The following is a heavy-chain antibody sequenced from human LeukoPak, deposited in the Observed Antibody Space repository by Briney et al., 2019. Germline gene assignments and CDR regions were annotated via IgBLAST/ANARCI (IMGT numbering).Heavy chain of an antibody. V-gene: IGHV3-21*01. CDR2: ISSSSSYI. CDR1: EFTFSTYS. D-gene: IGHD3-10*01. CDR3: ARVGYFYASGSDY. Sequence: GGSLRLSCAASEFTFSTYSMSWVRQAPGKGLEWVSCISSSSSYIYYADSVKGRFTISRDNAKNSLYLQMNSLRAEDTAVYYCARVGYFYASGSDYWGQGTLVTVSS. J-gene: IGHJ4*02.